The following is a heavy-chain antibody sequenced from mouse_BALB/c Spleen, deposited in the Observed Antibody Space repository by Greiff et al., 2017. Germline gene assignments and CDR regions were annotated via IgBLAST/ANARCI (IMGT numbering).Heavy chain of an antibody. J-gene: IGHJ4*01. CDR2: ISSGGST. CDR3: ARGSLLRLRDYAMDY. Sequence: EVKLMESGGGLVKPGGSLKLSCAASGFTFSSYAMSWVRQTPEKRLERVASISSGGSTYYPDSVKGRFTISRDNARNILYLQMSSLRSEDTAMYYCARGSLLRLRDYAMDYWGQGTSVTVSS. D-gene: IGHD1-2*01. V-gene: IGHV5-6-5*01. CDR1: GFTFSSYA.